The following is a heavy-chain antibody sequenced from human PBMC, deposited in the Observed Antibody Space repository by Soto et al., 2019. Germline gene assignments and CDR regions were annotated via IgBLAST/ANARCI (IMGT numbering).Heavy chain of an antibody. Sequence: PGESLKISCKGSGYSFTSYWIGWVRQMPGKGLEWMGIIYPGGSDTRYSPSFQGQVTISADKSISTAYLQWSSLKASDTAMYYCARLGGDYDILTGYIYYYYGMDVWGQGTTVTVSS. CDR3: ARLGGDYDILTGYIYYYYGMDV. CDR1: GYSFTSYW. CDR2: IYPGGSDT. V-gene: IGHV5-51*01. J-gene: IGHJ6*02. D-gene: IGHD3-9*01.